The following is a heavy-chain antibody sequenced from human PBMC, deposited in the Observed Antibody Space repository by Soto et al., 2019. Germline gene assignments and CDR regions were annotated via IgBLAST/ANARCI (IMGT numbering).Heavy chain of an antibody. J-gene: IGHJ5*02. Sequence: SETLSLTCTVSGGSISSYYWSWIRQPPGKGLEWIGYIYYSGSTNYNPSLKSRVTISVDTSKNQFSLKLSSVTAADTAVYYCARDVYYYGSGSYEQYNWFDPWGQGTLVTVSS. D-gene: IGHD3-10*01. CDR2: IYYSGST. CDR3: ARDVYYYGSGSYEQYNWFDP. CDR1: GGSISSYY. V-gene: IGHV4-59*01.